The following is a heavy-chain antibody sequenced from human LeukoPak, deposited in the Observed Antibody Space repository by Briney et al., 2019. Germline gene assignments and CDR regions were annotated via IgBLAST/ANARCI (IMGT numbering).Heavy chain of an antibody. D-gene: IGHD2-21*02. CDR2: IYYSGNT. Sequence: PSGTLSLTCTVSGGSISSHYWSWIRQPPGKGLEWIGYIYYSGNTNSNPSLKSRVTMSVDTSKNQFSLKLSSVTAADTAVYYCARDSGDTDNWFDPWGQGTLVTVSS. V-gene: IGHV4-59*11. CDR3: ARDSGDTDNWFDP. CDR1: GGSISSHY. J-gene: IGHJ5*02.